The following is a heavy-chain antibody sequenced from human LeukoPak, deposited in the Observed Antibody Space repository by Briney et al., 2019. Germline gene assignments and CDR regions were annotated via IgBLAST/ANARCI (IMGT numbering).Heavy chain of an antibody. J-gene: IGHJ4*02. D-gene: IGHD5-18*01. CDR3: AASPGRGYSYGPLWY. CDR2: IYSGGST. V-gene: IGHV3-53*04. CDR1: GFTVSSNY. Sequence: GGSLRLSCAASGFTVSSNYMSWVRQAPGKGLEWVSVIYSGGSTYYADSVKGRFTISRHNSKNTLYLQMNSLRAEDTAVYYCAASPGRGYSYGPLWYWGQGTLVTVSS.